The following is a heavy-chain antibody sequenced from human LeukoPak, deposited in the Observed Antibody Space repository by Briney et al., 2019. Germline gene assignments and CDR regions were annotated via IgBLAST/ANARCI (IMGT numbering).Heavy chain of an antibody. CDR3: AHIVLIYDILTGWAPDAFDI. CDR2: IYWNDDK. J-gene: IGHJ3*02. CDR1: GFSLTTSGVG. D-gene: IGHD3-9*01. Sequence: SGPTLVNPTQTLTLTCTFSGFSLTTSGVGVGWIRQPPGKALEWLALIYWNDDKRYSPSLKSRLTITKDTSKNQVVLTMTNMDPVDTATYYCAHIVLIYDILTGWAPDAFDIWGQGTMVTVSS. V-gene: IGHV2-5*01.